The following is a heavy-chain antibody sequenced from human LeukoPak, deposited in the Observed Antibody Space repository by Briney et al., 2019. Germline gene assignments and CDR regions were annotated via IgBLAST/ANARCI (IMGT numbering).Heavy chain of an antibody. J-gene: IGHJ4*02. CDR2: IIPIFSTA. V-gene: IGHV1-69*13. CDR3: AKGVGGGSFPFGY. CDR1: GGTFSSYA. Sequence: ASVKVSCKASGGTFSSYAISWVRQAPGQGLEWMGGIIPIFSTANYAQKFQGRVTITADESTSTAYMELSSLRSEDTAVYYCAKGVGGGSFPFGYWGQGSLVTVSS. D-gene: IGHD2-15*01.